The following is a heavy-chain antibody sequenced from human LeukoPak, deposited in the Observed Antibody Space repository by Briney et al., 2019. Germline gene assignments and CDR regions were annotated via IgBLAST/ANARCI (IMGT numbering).Heavy chain of an antibody. CDR3: ARTGVRYSYGYDYYYGMDV. CDR2: ISAYNGNT. Sequence: ASVKVSCKASGYTFTSYGISWVRQAPGQGLEWMGWISAYNGNTNYAQKLQGRVTMTTDTSTSTAYMELRSLRSDDTAVYYCARTGVRYSYGYDYYYGMDVWGQGTTVTVSS. CDR1: GYTFTSYG. J-gene: IGHJ6*02. D-gene: IGHD5-18*01. V-gene: IGHV1-18*01.